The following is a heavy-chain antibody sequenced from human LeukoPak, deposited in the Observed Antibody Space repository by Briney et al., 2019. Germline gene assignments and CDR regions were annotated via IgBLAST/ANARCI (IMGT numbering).Heavy chain of an antibody. J-gene: IGHJ4*02. Sequence: SETLSLTCTVSGGSISSYYWSWIRQPPGKGLEWIGYIYYSGSTNYNPSLKSRVTISVDTSKNQSSLKLSSVTAADTAVYYCASGGYSYGYRGGFDYWGQGTLVTVSS. D-gene: IGHD5-18*01. V-gene: IGHV4-59*08. CDR2: IYYSGST. CDR1: GGSISSYY. CDR3: ASGGYSYGYRGGFDY.